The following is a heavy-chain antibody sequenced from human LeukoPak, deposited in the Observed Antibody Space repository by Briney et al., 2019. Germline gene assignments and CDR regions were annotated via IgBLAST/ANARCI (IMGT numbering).Heavy chain of an antibody. CDR3: ARDYCSSTSCLFDY. J-gene: IGHJ4*02. Sequence: ASVKVSCKASGYTFTSYDINWVRQATGQGLEWMGRINPNSGDTNYAQKFQGRVTMTRDTSISTAYMELSRLRSDDTAVYYCARDYCSSTSCLFDYWGQGTLVTVSS. V-gene: IGHV1-2*06. D-gene: IGHD2-2*01. CDR2: INPNSGDT. CDR1: GYTFTSYD.